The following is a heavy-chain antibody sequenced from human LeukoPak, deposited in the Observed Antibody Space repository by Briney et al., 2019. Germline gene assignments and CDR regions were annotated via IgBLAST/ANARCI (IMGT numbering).Heavy chain of an antibody. V-gene: IGHV3-33*01. Sequence: PGRSLRLSCAASGFTFSSYGMHWVRQAPGKGLEWVSVIWYDGSNKYYADSVKGRFTISRDNSKNTLYLQMNSLRAEDTAVYYCARAVYGDPFDYWGQGTLVTVSS. CDR3: ARAVYGDPFDY. J-gene: IGHJ4*02. CDR1: GFTFSSYG. CDR2: IWYDGSNK. D-gene: IGHD4-17*01.